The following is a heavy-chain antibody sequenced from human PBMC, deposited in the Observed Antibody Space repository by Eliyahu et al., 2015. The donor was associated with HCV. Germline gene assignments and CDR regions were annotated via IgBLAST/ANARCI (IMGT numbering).Heavy chain of an antibody. CDR2: IRSKAYGGTT. CDR3: TRDGSCSGDSCYRFWGFDP. Sequence: EVQLVESGGGLVQPGRSLRLSCTASGFTFGDYAMSWFRQAPGKGLEWVGFIRSKAYGGTTEYAASVKGRFTISRDDSKSIAYLQMNSLKTEDTAVYYCTRDGSCSGDSCYRFWGFDPWGQGTLVTVSS. D-gene: IGHD2-15*01. J-gene: IGHJ5*02. V-gene: IGHV3-49*03. CDR1: GFTFGDYA.